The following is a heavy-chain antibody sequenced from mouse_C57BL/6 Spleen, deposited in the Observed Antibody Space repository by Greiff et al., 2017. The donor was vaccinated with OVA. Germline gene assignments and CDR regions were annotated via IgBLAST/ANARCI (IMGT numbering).Heavy chain of an antibody. CDR2: INPSSGYT. Sequence: QVQLKQSGAELARPGASVKMSCKASGYTFTSYTMHWVKQRPGQGLEWIGYINPSSGYTKYNQKFKDKATLTADKSSSTAYMQLSSLTSEDSAVYYCARSNYSNSWFAYWGQGTLVTVSA. D-gene: IGHD2-5*01. V-gene: IGHV1-4*01. J-gene: IGHJ3*01. CDR1: GYTFTSYT. CDR3: ARSNYSNSWFAY.